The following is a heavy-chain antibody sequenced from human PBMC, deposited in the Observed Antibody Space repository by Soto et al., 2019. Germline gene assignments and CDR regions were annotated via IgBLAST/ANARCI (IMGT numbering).Heavy chain of an antibody. Sequence: EVQLVESGGGLVQPGGSLRLSCAASGFTFSSYSMNWVRQAPGKGLEWVSYISSSSSTIYYADSVKGRFTISRDNAKNSLYLQMNSLRDEDTAVYYCARGGYSRGWPQLDYWGQGTLVTVSS. V-gene: IGHV3-48*02. CDR3: ARGGYSRGWPQLDY. J-gene: IGHJ4*02. CDR2: ISSSSSTI. D-gene: IGHD6-19*01. CDR1: GFTFSSYS.